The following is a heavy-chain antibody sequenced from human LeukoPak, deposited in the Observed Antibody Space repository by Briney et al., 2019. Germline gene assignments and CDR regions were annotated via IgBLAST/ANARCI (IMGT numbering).Heavy chain of an antibody. D-gene: IGHD6-19*01. CDR3: ASGYSSGWDPYYYYMDV. CDR1: GGSISSYY. J-gene: IGHJ6*03. V-gene: IGHV4-4*07. CDR2: IYTSGST. Sequence: SETLSLTCTVSGGSISSYYWSWIRQPAGKGLEWIGRIYTSGSTNYHPSLKSRVTMSVDTSKNQFSLKLSSVTAADTAVYYCASGYSSGWDPYYYYMDVWGKGTTVTVSS.